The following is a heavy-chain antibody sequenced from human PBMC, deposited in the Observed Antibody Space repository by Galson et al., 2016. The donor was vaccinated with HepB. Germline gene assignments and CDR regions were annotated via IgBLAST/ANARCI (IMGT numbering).Heavy chain of an antibody. D-gene: IGHD3-16*01. CDR2: VSDDGTNK. CDR1: GFSLSNYG. J-gene: IGHJ6*02. V-gene: IGHV3-30*03. Sequence: SLRLSCAASGFSLSNYGMHWVRQAPGKGLEWVAVVSDDGTNKYYADSVKGRFTISKDNYKNTLYLQINSLRGEDTAVYYCARPRGTSYYYYGMDVWGQGTTVSVSS. CDR3: ARPRGTSYYYYGMDV.